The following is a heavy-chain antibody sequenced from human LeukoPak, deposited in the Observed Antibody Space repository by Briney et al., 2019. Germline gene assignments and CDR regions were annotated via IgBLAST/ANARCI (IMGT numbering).Heavy chain of an antibody. J-gene: IGHJ4*02. V-gene: IGHV1-69*01. CDR3: ARATVGYYYDSSGYPTAPYYFDY. Sequence: ASVKVSCKASGGTFSSYAISWVRQAPGQGLEWMGGIIPIFGTANYAQKFQGRVTITADESTSTAYMELSSLRSEDTAVYYCARATVGYYYDSSGYPTAPYYFDYWGQGTLVTVSS. D-gene: IGHD3-22*01. CDR1: GGTFSSYA. CDR2: IIPIFGTA.